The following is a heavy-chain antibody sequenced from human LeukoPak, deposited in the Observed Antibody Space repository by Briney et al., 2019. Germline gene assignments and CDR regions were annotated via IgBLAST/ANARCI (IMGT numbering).Heavy chain of an antibody. Sequence: SETLSLTCTVSGGSISSSSYYWGWIRQPPGKGLEWIGSIYYSGSTYYNPSLKSRVTISVDKSKNQSSLKLSSVTAADTAVYYCARGIALYYYYYMDVWGKGTTVTVSS. J-gene: IGHJ6*03. CDR2: IYYSGST. D-gene: IGHD6-13*01. CDR1: GGSISSSSYY. V-gene: IGHV4-39*07. CDR3: ARGIALYYYYYMDV.